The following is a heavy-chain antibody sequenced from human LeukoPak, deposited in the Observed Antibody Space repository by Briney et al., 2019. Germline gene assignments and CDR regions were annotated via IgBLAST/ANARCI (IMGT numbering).Heavy chain of an antibody. Sequence: PGGSLRLSCAASGFTFSSYWMSWVRQAPGKGLEWVANIKQDGSEKYNVDSVKGRFTISRDNAKNSLYLQMNSLRAEDTAVYYCARDRNYGSGSYYFDYWGQGTLVTVSS. V-gene: IGHV3-7*01. J-gene: IGHJ4*02. CDR2: IKQDGSEK. CDR1: GFTFSSYW. D-gene: IGHD3-10*01. CDR3: ARDRNYGSGSYYFDY.